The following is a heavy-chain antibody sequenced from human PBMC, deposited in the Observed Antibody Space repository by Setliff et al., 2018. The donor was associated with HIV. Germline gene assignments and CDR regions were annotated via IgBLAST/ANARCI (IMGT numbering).Heavy chain of an antibody. CDR2: IYDRGGT. Sequence: SETLSLTCTVSGGSISSYYWSWIRQPPEKGLEWIGHIYDRGGTNYNPSLKSRVTISVDTSKNQFSLKLSSVTAADTAVYYCARARGNYFDYWGQGTLVTVSS. V-gene: IGHV4-59*01. CDR1: GGSISSYY. CDR3: ARARGNYFDY. J-gene: IGHJ4*02.